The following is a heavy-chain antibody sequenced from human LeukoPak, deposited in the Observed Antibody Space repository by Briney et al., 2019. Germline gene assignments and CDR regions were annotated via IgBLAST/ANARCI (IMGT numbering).Heavy chain of an antibody. V-gene: IGHV3-7*01. D-gene: IGHD2-21*02. CDR3: ARSSVVVTAIRFWGYDFDY. Sequence: GGSLRLSCAASGFRFSDSWMSWVRQAPGKGLEWVANIKQDGSEKYYVDSVKGRFTISRDNARNSLYLQMNSLRAEDTAVYYCARSSVVVTAIRFWGYDFDYWGQGILVTVSS. CDR1: GFRFSDSW. CDR2: IKQDGSEK. J-gene: IGHJ4*02.